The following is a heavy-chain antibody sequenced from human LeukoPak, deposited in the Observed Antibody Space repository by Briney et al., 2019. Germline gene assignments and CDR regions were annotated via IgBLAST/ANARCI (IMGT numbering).Heavy chain of an antibody. D-gene: IGHD4-17*01. Sequence: GGSLRLSCAASGFTLSNYWMHWVRQAPGKGLVWVSRIQSDGSTTTYAESVRGRFTISRDNAKNTLYLQMSSLRAEDTAVYYCAREAAVPNTVFDYWGQGSLVTVSS. CDR3: AREAAVPNTVFDY. CDR2: IQSDGSTT. J-gene: IGHJ4*02. V-gene: IGHV3-74*01. CDR1: GFTLSNYW.